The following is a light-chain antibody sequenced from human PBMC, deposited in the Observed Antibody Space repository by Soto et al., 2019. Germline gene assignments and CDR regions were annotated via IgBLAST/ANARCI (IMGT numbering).Light chain of an antibody. Sequence: DIVMTQSPLSLPVTPGEPASISCRSSQSLLHSNGYNYLDWYLQKPGQSPQLLIYLGSNRASGVPDRFSGSGAGTAFTLNISRVEAEDVVVYYCIQALQTPFTFGPGTKVDIK. CDR3: IQALQTPFT. CDR2: LGS. V-gene: IGKV2-28*01. J-gene: IGKJ3*01. CDR1: QSLLHSNGYNY.